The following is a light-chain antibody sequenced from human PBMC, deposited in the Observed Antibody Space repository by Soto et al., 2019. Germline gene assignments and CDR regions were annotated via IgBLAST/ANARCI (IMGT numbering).Light chain of an antibody. CDR2: DVN. J-gene: IGLJ2*01. CDR3: SSYTGSRTLV. CDR1: STDVGGYNY. Sequence: QSALTQPASVSGSPGQSITISCTGTSTDVGGYNYVSWYQQHPGKAPKLIIYDVNNRPSGVSDRFSGSKSDNTASLTISGLQAEDEADYYCSSYTGSRTLVFGGGTKVTVL. V-gene: IGLV2-14*03.